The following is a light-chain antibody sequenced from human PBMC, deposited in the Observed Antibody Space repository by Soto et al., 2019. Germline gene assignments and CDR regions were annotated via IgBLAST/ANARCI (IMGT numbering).Light chain of an antibody. V-gene: IGLV2-11*01. CDR2: DVS. CDR1: SSDVGGYNY. J-gene: IGLJ1*01. CDR3: CSYAGSYTLYV. Sequence: QPALTQPRSVSGSPGQSVTISCTGTSSDVGGYNYVSWYQQHPGTAPKLMIYDVSMRPSGVPDRFSGSKSGNTASLTISGLQAEDEADYYCCSYAGSYTLYVFGTGTKLTVL.